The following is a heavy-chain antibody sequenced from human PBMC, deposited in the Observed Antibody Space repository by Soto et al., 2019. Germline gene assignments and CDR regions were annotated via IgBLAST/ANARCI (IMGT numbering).Heavy chain of an antibody. CDR3: AREPDY. CDR1: GGSISRGGYY. CDR2: IYYSGST. J-gene: IGHJ4*02. Sequence: SETLSLTCPVSGGSISRGGYYWSWIRQHPGKGREWIGYIYYSGSTYYNPSLKSRVTISVDTSKNQFSLKLSSVTAADKAVYYCAREPDYWGQGTLVTVSS. V-gene: IGHV4-31*03.